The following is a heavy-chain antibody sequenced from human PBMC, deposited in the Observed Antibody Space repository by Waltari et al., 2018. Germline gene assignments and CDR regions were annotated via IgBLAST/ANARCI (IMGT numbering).Heavy chain of an antibody. CDR1: GGTFSSYA. Sequence: QVQLVQSGAEVKKPGSSVKVSCKASGGTFSSYAISWVRQAPGQGLEWMGGIIPIFGTANYAQKFQGRVTITTDESTSTAYMELSSLRSEDTAVYYCARGGGVVVPAAMPYYYYYYMDVWGKGTTVTVSS. CDR3: ARGGGVVVPAAMPYYYYYYMDV. CDR2: IIPIFGTA. J-gene: IGHJ6*03. V-gene: IGHV1-69*05. D-gene: IGHD2-2*01.